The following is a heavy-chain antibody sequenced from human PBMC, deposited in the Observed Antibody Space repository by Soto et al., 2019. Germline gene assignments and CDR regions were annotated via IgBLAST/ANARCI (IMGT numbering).Heavy chain of an antibody. J-gene: IGHJ5*02. CDR2: INHSGRT. CDR1: GGSVGGYY. D-gene: IGHD5-18*01. Sequence: LSLTCVVYGGSVGGYYWTWIRQPPGKGLEWIGEINHSGRTNYNPSLRSRVTIPIDTSEYQFSLKLTSVTAADTAVYYCARGRTIYSDDLGFDPWGQGTLVTVSS. V-gene: IGHV4-34*01. CDR3: ARGRTIYSDDLGFDP.